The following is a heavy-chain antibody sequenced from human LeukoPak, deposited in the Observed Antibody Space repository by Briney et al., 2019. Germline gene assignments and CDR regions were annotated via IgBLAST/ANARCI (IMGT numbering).Heavy chain of an antibody. Sequence: GGSPRLSCAASGFTVSSNYMSWVRQAPGKGLEWVSVIYSGGSTYYADSVKGRFTISRDNSKNTLYLQMTSLRAEDTAVYYCARESVVGAPDYWGQGTLVTVSS. D-gene: IGHD2-15*01. J-gene: IGHJ4*02. CDR2: IYSGGST. V-gene: IGHV3-66*01. CDR1: GFTVSSNY. CDR3: ARESVVGAPDY.